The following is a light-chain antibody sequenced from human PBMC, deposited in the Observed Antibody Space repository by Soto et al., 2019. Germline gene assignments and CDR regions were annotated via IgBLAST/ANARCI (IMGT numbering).Light chain of an antibody. V-gene: IGLV6-57*01. CDR2: EDN. J-gene: IGLJ3*02. CDR3: QSYDSSNHMV. Sequence: NFMLTQFHSVSASPGKTVTISCTRSSGSIASNYVQWYQQRPGSSPTTVIYEDNQRPSGVPDRFSGSIDSSSNSASLTISGLKTEDEADYYCQSYDSSNHMVFGGGTKLTVL. CDR1: SGSIASNY.